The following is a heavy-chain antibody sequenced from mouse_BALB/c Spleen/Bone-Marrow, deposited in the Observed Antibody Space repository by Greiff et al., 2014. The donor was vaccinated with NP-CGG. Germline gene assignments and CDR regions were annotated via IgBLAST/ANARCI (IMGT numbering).Heavy chain of an antibody. V-gene: IGHV2-6-7*01. CDR3: ARNYYDSSFYFDY. CDR2: IWGDGRT. Sequence: VNLVESGPGLVAPSQSLSITCTVSGFSLTDYGVNWVRQPPGKGLEWLGMIWGDGRTDYNSALKSRLSISKDNSKSQVFLKMNSLQTDDTARYYCARNYYDSSFYFDYWGQGTTLTVSS. CDR1: GFSLTDYG. J-gene: IGHJ2*01. D-gene: IGHD1-1*01.